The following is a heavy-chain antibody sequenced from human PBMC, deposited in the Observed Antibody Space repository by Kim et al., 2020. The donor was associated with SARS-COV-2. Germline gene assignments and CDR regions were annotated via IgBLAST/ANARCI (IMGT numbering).Heavy chain of an antibody. D-gene: IGHD3-10*01. CDR1: GGSIISSTSY. Sequence: SETLSLTCTVSGGSIISSTSYWGWIRQPPGKGLDWIGSIYYSGSTYYNLSLKSRITISVDTSKNQFSLKLSSVTAADTAVYYWERLVKGVDPKLLFDPWGQRTLVTVSS. CDR2: IYYSGST. CDR3: ERLVKGVDPKLLFDP. V-gene: IGHV4-39*01. J-gene: IGHJ5*02.